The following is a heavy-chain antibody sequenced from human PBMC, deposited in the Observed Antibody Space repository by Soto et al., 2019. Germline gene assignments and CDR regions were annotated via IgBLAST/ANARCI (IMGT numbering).Heavy chain of an antibody. V-gene: IGHV1-18*01. CDR3: ARDLFSKWCVNSRGSCSDAGYSYGMDV. D-gene: IGHD2-15*01. J-gene: IGHJ6*02. CDR2: ISPYNGNT. CDR1: GYTFSNYG. Sequence: GASVKVSCKASGYTFSNYGISGVRQAPGQGLEWMGWISPYNGNTNYAQKLQGRVTMTTDTSTSTAYMELRSLRSDDTAVYYCARDLFSKWCVNSRGSCSDAGYSYGMDVWGQGTTVTVSS.